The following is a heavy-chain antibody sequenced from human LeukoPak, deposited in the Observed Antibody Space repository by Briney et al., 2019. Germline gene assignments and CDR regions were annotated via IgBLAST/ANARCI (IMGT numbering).Heavy chain of an antibody. CDR2: IFYTGST. J-gene: IGHJ4*02. Sequence: PSETLSLTCSVSGGSISTTSYYWAWIRQSPGKGLEWIGSIFYTGSTHYNPSLKSRVTISLDTSKNQFSLKLSSVTAADTAVYYCARKYYYGSGRGRGYWGQGTLVTVSS. V-gene: IGHV4-39*07. CDR3: ARKYYYGSGRGRGY. D-gene: IGHD3-10*01. CDR1: GGSISTTSYY.